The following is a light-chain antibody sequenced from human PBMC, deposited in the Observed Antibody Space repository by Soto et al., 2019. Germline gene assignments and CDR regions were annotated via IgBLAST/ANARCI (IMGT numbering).Light chain of an antibody. Sequence: QSVLTQPASVSGSPGQSITISCTGTSSDVGGYNYVSWYQQHPGKAPKLMIYDVSNRPSGVSNRFSGSKSGNTASLTISGLQAEDEADYYCSSYKSSSLHYVFGTGTKVTVL. J-gene: IGLJ1*01. CDR3: SSYKSSSLHYV. CDR2: DVS. V-gene: IGLV2-14*01. CDR1: SSDVGGYNY.